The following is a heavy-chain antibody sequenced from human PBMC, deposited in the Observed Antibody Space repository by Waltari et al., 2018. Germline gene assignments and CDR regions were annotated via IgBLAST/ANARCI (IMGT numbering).Heavy chain of an antibody. J-gene: IGHJ4*02. CDR1: GGSISSYY. V-gene: IGHV4-59*01. Sequence: QVQLQESGPGLVKPSETLSLTCTVYGGSISSYYWSWIRQPPGKGLEWIGYIYYSGSTNYNPSLKSRVTISVDTSKNQFSLKLSSVTAADTAVYYCARGGVPFFDYWGQGTLVTVSS. CDR2: IYYSGST. CDR3: ARGGVPFFDY.